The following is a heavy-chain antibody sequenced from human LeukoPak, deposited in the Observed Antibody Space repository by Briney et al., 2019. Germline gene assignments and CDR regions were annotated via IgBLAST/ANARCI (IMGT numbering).Heavy chain of an antibody. CDR2: IWYDGSNK. Sequence: GGSLRLSCAASGFTFSSYSMNWVRQAPGKGLEWVAVIWYDGSNKYYADSVKGRFTISRDNSKNTLYLQMNSLRAEDTAIYYCATNSGSPGGYWGQGTLVTVSS. CDR1: GFTFSSYS. V-gene: IGHV3-33*08. J-gene: IGHJ4*02. D-gene: IGHD1-26*01. CDR3: ATNSGSPGGY.